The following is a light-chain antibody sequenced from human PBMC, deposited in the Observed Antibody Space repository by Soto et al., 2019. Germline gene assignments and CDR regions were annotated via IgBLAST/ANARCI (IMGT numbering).Light chain of an antibody. J-gene: IGLJ3*02. Sequence: QSVLTQPASVSGSPGQSMTISCTGTSSDIGAYNYVSWYRQHPGEAPKLIIYEVTHRPSGISSRFSGSKSCNTASLTISGLQAEDEADYYCSSYASDITHVFGGGTKLTVL. V-gene: IGLV2-14*01. CDR3: SSYASDITHV. CDR2: EVT. CDR1: SSDIGAYNY.